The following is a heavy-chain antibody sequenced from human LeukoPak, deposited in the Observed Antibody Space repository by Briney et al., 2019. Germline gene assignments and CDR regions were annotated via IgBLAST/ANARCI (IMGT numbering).Heavy chain of an antibody. D-gene: IGHD3-16*01. J-gene: IGHJ4*02. V-gene: IGHV4-59*01. CDR2: NYHTGGT. Sequence: SETLSLTCTVSGGSISSYYWSWIRQPPGKGLEWIGYNYHTGGTHYNPSLKSRVTISLDTSKNQFSLNLSSVTAADTAVYYCARGETDTYYVYWGQGILVTVSS. CDR1: GGSISSYY. CDR3: ARGETDTYYVY.